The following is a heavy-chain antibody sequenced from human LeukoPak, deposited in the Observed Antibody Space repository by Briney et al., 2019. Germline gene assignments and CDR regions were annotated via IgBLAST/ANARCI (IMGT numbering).Heavy chain of an antibody. CDR2: VNVDGRST. V-gene: IGHV3-74*01. CDR3: ARGIGIGAFDT. J-gene: IGHJ3*02. D-gene: IGHD2/OR15-2a*01. CDR1: GFTFSGYW. Sequence: GGSLRLSCAASGFTFSGYWMHWVRQAPGKGLVWVSRVNVDGRSTTYADSVKGRLTISRDNANKTLYLQINSLRPEDTAFYYCARGIGIGAFDTWGRGTKVTVSS.